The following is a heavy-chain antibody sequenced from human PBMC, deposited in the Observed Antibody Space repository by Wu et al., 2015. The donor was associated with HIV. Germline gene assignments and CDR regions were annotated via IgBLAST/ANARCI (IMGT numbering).Heavy chain of an antibody. Sequence: QVQLVQSGAEVKKPGASVKVSCKASGYTFTGYYIHWVRQAPGQGLEWMGWINPKNGGTKYAQKFQGRVTMTRDTSIITAYMELSRLTSDDTAVFYCFVYFRYQLPDTNDTFDVWGLRAMVTVSS. V-gene: IGHV1-2*02. J-gene: IGHJ3*01. CDR1: GYTFTGYY. CDR2: INPKNGGT. CDR3: FVYFRYQLPDTNDTFDV. D-gene: IGHD2-2*01.